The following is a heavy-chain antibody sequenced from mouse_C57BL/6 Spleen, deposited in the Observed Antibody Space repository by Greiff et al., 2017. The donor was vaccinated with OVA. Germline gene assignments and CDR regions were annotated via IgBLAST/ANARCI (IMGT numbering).Heavy chain of an antibody. Sequence: QVQLQQPGAELVMPGASVKLSCKASGYTFTSYWMHWVKQRPGQGLEWIGEIDPSDSYTNYNQKFKGKSTLTVDKSSSTAYMQLSSLTSEDSAVYYCARVRGDYDRAYYAMDYWGQGTSVTVSS. CDR1: GYTFTSYW. V-gene: IGHV1-69*01. CDR2: IDPSDSYT. D-gene: IGHD2-4*01. J-gene: IGHJ4*01. CDR3: ARVRGDYDRAYYAMDY.